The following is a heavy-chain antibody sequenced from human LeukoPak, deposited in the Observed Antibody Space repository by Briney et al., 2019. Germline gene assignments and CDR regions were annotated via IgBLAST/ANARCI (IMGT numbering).Heavy chain of an antibody. CDR2: IYYRGST. CDR1: GGSISSYY. V-gene: IGHV4-59*01. CDR3: ARDLYDSSGYPHNWFDP. J-gene: IGHJ5*02. Sequence: PSETLSLTCTVSGGSISSYYWSWIRQPPGKGLEWIGYIYYRGSTNYNPSLKSRVTISVDTSKNQFSLKLSSVTAADTAVYYCARDLYDSSGYPHNWFDPWGQGTLVTVSS. D-gene: IGHD3-22*01.